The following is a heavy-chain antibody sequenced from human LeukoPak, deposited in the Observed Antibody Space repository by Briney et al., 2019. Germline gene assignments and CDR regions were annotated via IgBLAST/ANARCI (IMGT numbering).Heavy chain of an antibody. CDR3: ARDRVPTHDILTGSFDY. CDR2: INAGNGNT. V-gene: IGHV1-3*01. J-gene: IGHJ4*02. Sequence: ASVKVSCKASGYTFTSYAMHWVRQAPGQRLEWMGWINAGNGNTKYSQKFQGRVTITRDTSASTAYMELSSLRSEDTAVYYCARDRVPTHDILTGSFDYWGQGTLVTVSS. CDR1: GYTFTSYA. D-gene: IGHD3-9*01.